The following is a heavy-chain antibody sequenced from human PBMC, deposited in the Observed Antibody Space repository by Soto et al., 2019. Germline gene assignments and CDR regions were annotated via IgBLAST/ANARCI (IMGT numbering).Heavy chain of an antibody. D-gene: IGHD3-10*01. V-gene: IGHV4-4*02. CDR1: DGSIVSSDG. CDR3: ARDLVLYYGMDV. Sequence: SEPQRVTKTVVDGSIVSSDGWRWVRQPPGKGLEWIGEIYHSGSTNYNPSLKSRVTISVDKSQNQFSLKLSSVTAADTAVYYCARDLVLYYGMDVWGQGTTVTVSS. CDR2: IYHSGST. J-gene: IGHJ6*01.